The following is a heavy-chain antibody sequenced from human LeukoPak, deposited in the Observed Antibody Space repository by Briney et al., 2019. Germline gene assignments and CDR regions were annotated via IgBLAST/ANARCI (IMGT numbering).Heavy chain of an antibody. Sequence: ASVKVSCKASGYTFTSYAMNWVRQAPGRGVEGMGWINTNTGNPTYAQGFTGRFVFSLDTSVSTAYLQISSLKAEDTAVYYCAREEGNWNDHNFDYWGQGTLVTVSS. CDR3: AREEGNWNDHNFDY. J-gene: IGHJ4*02. D-gene: IGHD1-20*01. CDR2: INTNTGNP. V-gene: IGHV7-4-1*02. CDR1: GYTFTSYA.